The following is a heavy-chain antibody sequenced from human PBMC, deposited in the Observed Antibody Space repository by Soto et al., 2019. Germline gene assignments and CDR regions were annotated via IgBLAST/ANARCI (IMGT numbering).Heavy chain of an antibody. V-gene: IGHV1-8*01. Sequence: ASVKVSCKASGYTFTSYDINWVRQATGQGLEWMGWMNPNSGNTGYAQKFQGRVTMTRNTSISTAYMELSSLRSEDTAVYYCACSRTAAPHPQPAFDIWGQGTIVTVSS. J-gene: IGHJ3*02. D-gene: IGHD2-21*02. CDR1: GYTFTSYD. CDR3: ACSRTAAPHPQPAFDI. CDR2: MNPNSGNT.